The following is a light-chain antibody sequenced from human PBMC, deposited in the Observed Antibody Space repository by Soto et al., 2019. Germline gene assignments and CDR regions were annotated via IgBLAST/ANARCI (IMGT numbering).Light chain of an antibody. Sequence: EIVMTQSPATLSVSPGERATLSCRASQRVAHDLAWYQQKPGQAPRLLIYGASTRATGIPARFSGSGSGTEFTLTISSLQSEDFAVYYCHQYNNWPPLTFGGGTKVEIK. CDR1: QRVAHD. V-gene: IGKV3-15*01. J-gene: IGKJ4*01. CDR3: HQYNNWPPLT. CDR2: GAS.